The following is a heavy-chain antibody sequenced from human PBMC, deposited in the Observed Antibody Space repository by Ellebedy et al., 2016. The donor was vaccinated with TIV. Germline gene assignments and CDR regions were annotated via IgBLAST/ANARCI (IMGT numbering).Heavy chain of an antibody. CDR3: ARAFQQLVRFHWFDP. D-gene: IGHD6-13*01. CDR1: GGTFSGYA. CDR2: IIPIFGTA. J-gene: IGHJ5*02. V-gene: IGHV1-69*13. Sequence: ASVKVSCKASGGTFSGYAISWVQQAPGQGLEWMGGIIPIFGTANYAQKFQGRVTITADESTSTAYMELSSLRSEDTAVYYCARAFQQLVRFHWFDPWGQGTLVTVSS.